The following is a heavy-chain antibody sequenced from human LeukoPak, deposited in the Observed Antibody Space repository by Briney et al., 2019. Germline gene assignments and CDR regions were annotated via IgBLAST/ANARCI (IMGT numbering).Heavy chain of an antibody. CDR2: ISGSGGST. Sequence: GGSLRLSCAASGFTFSSYAMSWVRQAPGKGLEWVSAISGSGGSTYYADSVKGRFTISRDNSKNTLYLQMNSLRAEDTAVYYCAKDSVIFGVVISDAFDIWGQGAMVTVSS. J-gene: IGHJ3*02. CDR1: GFTFSSYA. CDR3: AKDSVIFGVVISDAFDI. V-gene: IGHV3-23*01. D-gene: IGHD3-3*01.